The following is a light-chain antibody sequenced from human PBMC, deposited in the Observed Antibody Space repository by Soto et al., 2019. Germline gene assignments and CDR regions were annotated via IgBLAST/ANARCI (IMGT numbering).Light chain of an antibody. V-gene: IGKV1-5*03. CDR1: HSISSW. Sequence: DVQMTQSPSTLSASVGDRVTITCRASHSISSWLAWYQQKPEKAPKLLIYKASSLESGVPSRFSGSGSGTEFTLTISSLQPDDFATYYCQQYNSYWWTFGQGTKVDSK. CDR3: QQYNSYWWT. CDR2: KAS. J-gene: IGKJ1*01.